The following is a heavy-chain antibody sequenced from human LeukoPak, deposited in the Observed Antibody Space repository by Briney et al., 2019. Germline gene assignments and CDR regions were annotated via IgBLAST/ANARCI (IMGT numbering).Heavy chain of an antibody. V-gene: IGHV4-59*01. J-gene: IGHJ4*02. CDR3: ARDYLTYYFDY. CDR1: GGSISSYY. CDR2: IYYSGST. Sequence: PSQTLSLTCTVSGGSISSYYWSWIRQPPGEGLEWIGYIYYSGSTNYNPSLKSRVTISVDTSKNQFSLKLSSVTAADTAVYYCARDYLTYYFDYWGQGTLVTVSS. D-gene: IGHD2/OR15-2a*01.